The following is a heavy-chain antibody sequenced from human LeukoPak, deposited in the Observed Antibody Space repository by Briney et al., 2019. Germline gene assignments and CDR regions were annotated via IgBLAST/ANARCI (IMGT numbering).Heavy chain of an antibody. J-gene: IGHJ4*02. CDR3: AGAPNPTFFDY. CDR1: GVSSVSSAPYY. V-gene: IGHV4-61*01. Sequence: SETLSLTCTVSGVSSVSSAPYYWSWIRQPPGKGLEWMGHISYTGTPNYNPSLKSRVTMSIDTSKNQFSLTLTSVTAADTAVYYCAGAPNPTFFDYWGQGPLATVSS. CDR2: ISYTGTP.